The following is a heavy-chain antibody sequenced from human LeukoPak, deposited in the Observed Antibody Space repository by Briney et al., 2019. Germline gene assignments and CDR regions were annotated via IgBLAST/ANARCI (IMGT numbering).Heavy chain of an antibody. CDR3: ANAGSYPDSPLTYSY. CDR1: GFIFRSYA. D-gene: IGHD1-26*01. CDR2: ITNSGGAT. V-gene: IGHV3-23*01. J-gene: IGHJ4*02. Sequence: GGSLRLSCAASGFIFRSYAMSWVRQAPGKGLEWVSSITNSGGATYYANSVKGRFTISRDNSKNTLYLQMNSLRAEDTAVYHCANAGSYPDSPLTYSYWGQGTLVTVSS.